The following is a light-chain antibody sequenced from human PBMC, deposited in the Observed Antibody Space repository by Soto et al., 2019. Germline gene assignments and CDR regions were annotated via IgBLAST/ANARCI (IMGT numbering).Light chain of an antibody. CDR1: SGHSDYG. V-gene: IGLV4-69*01. CDR3: QTWDTVVV. J-gene: IGLJ2*01. CDR2: RHRDGSH. Sequence: QLVLTQSPSASASMGASVKLTCTLRSGHSDYGIAWHQQQPDKGPRDLMKRHRDGSHNKGDGIPDRFSGSNSGAERYLIFSGLQSDGGAEYYCQTWDTVVVFGGGTKLTVL.